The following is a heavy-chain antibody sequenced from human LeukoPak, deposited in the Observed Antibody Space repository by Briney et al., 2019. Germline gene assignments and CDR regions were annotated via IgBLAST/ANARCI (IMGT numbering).Heavy chain of an antibody. CDR3: ARDRAGRRSSWVEFDL. Sequence: GGSLRLSCTVSGFTVTSTHMDWVRQAPGKGPEWVGVIYDSGGTVYGDSVKGRFTISRDISKNMMFLQMHTLRPEDSAVYHCARDRAGRRSSWVEFDLWGHGNLVTVSS. D-gene: IGHD3-10*01. CDR2: IYDSGGT. J-gene: IGHJ5*02. CDR1: GFTVTSTH. V-gene: IGHV3-66*03.